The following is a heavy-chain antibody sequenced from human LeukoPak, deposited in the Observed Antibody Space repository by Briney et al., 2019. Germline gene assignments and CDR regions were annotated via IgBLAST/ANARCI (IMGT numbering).Heavy chain of an antibody. D-gene: IGHD5-24*01. CDR1: GFTFSRHW. CDR2: IKRDVSEK. CDR3: ARVKLRWLQFDAFDI. J-gene: IGHJ3*02. V-gene: IGHV3-7*02. Sequence: PGGSLRLSCAASGFTFSRHWMSWVRQAPGKGLEWVANIKRDVSEKYYVDSVKGRFTISRDNSKNTLYLQMNSLRAEDTAVYYCARVKLRWLQFDAFDIWGQGTMVTVSS.